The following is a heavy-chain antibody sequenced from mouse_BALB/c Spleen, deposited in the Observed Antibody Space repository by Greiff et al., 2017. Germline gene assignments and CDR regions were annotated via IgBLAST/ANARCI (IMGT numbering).Heavy chain of an antibody. Sequence: VQLHQSGAELVKPGASVKLSCKASGYTFTSYYMYWVKQRPGQGLEWIGEINPSNGGTNFNEKFKSKATLTVDKSSSTAYMQLSSLTSEDSAVYYCTREGWFAYWGQGTLVTVSA. J-gene: IGHJ3*01. CDR1: GYTFTSYY. CDR2: INPSNGGT. CDR3: TREGWFAY. V-gene: IGHV1S81*02.